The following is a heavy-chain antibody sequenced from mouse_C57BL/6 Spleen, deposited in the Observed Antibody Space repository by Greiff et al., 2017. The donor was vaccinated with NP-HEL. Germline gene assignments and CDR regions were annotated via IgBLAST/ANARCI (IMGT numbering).Heavy chain of an antibody. CDR1: GYSITSGYY. D-gene: IGHD1-1*01. V-gene: IGHV3-6*01. J-gene: IGHJ3*01. CDR2: ISYDGSN. CDR3: AREDGSLFAY. Sequence: DVKLVESGPGLVKPSQSLSLTCSVTGYSITSGYYWNWIRQFPGNKLEWMGYISYDGSNNYNPSLKNRISITRDTSKNQFFLKLNSVTTEDTATYYCAREDGSLFAYWGQGTLVTVSA.